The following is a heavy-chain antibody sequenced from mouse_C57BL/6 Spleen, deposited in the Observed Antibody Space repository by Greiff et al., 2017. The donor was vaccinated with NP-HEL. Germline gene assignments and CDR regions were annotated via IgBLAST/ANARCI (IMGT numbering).Heavy chain of an antibody. CDR3: AYYYGSSYGFAY. CDR1: GFNIKDYY. CDR2: IDPEDGET. V-gene: IGHV14-2*01. Sequence: EVKLMESGAELVKPGASVKLSYTASGFNIKDYYMHWVKQRTEQGLEWIGRIDPEDGETKYAPKFQGKATITADTSSNTAYLQLSSLTSEDTAVYYCAYYYGSSYGFAYWGQGTLVTVSA. D-gene: IGHD1-1*01. J-gene: IGHJ3*01.